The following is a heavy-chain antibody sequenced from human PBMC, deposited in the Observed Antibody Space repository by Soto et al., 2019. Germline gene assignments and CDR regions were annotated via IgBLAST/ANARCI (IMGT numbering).Heavy chain of an antibody. J-gene: IGHJ4*02. D-gene: IGHD1-26*01. V-gene: IGHV4-30-4*01. CDR3: ARGPSGDKVDY. Sequence: QVQLQESGPGLVEPSQTLSLTCTVSGGSISSGDYDWSWIRQPPGKDLEWIGHIYNSGNTYSNPSLKSRVTISVDTSKHQFSLKLSSVTAADTAVYYCARGPSGDKVDYWGQGTLVTVSS. CDR1: GGSISSGDYD. CDR2: IYNSGNT.